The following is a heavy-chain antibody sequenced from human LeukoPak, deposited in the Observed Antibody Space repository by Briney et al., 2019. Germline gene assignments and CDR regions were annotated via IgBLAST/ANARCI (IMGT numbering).Heavy chain of an antibody. J-gene: IGHJ6*03. CDR2: IIPIFGTA. V-gene: IGHV1-69*13. CDR1: GGTFSSYA. D-gene: IGHD3-16*01. Sequence: ASVKVSCKASGGTFSSYAISWVRQAPGQGLEWMGGIIPIFGTANYAQKFQGRVTITAAESTSTAYMELSSLRSEDTAVYYCASDYVWGRGYYYYYMDVWGKGTPVTISS. CDR3: ASDYVWGRGYYYYYMDV.